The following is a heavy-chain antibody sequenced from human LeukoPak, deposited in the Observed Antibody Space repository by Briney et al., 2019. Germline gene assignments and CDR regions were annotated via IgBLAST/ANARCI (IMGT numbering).Heavy chain of an antibody. J-gene: IGHJ4*02. D-gene: IGHD3-10*01. CDR3: ARGNPYYYGSGRKTNFDY. CDR2: IYHSGST. CDR1: GYSISSGYY. Sequence: SETLSLTCTVSGYSISSGYYWGWIRQPPGKGLEWIGSIYHSGSTYYNPSLKSRVTISVDTSKNQFSLKLSSVTAADTAVYYCARGNPYYYGSGRKTNFDYWGQGTLVTVSS. V-gene: IGHV4-38-2*02.